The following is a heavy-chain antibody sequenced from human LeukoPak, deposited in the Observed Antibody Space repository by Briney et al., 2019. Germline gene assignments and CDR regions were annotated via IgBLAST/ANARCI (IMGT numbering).Heavy chain of an antibody. D-gene: IGHD2-15*01. CDR3: ARGVGGYCSGGSCYSGPNWFDP. CDR2: IYYSGST. J-gene: IGHJ5*02. CDR1: GGSISSYY. Sequence: PSETLSLTCTVSGGSISSYYWSWIRQPAGKGLEWIGYIYYSGSTNYNPSLKSRVTISVDTSKNQFSLKLSSVTAADTAVYYCARGVGGYCSGGSCYSGPNWFDPWGQGTLVTVSS. V-gene: IGHV4-59*08.